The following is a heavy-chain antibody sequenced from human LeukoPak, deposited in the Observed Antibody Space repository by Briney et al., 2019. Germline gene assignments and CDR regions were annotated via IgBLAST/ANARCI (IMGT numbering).Heavy chain of an antibody. D-gene: IGHD6-13*01. Sequence: SETLSLTCTVSGDSISSYYWNWIGQPPGKGLEGIGYVYHSGITNYNPSLKSRVTISVDTSKNQFSLRLTSLTAADTAVYYCARALRQQLVTGWFDPWGQGTLVTVSS. CDR1: GDSISSYY. CDR3: ARALRQQLVTGWFDP. J-gene: IGHJ5*02. V-gene: IGHV4-59*01. CDR2: VYHSGIT.